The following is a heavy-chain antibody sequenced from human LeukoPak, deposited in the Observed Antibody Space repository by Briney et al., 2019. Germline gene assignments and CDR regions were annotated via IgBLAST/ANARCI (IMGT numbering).Heavy chain of an antibody. J-gene: IGHJ4*02. D-gene: IGHD3-16*01. Sequence: GGSLRLSCAASGFTFSSYSMNWVRQAPGKGLEWVSYLSSSSNAIYYADSVKGRFTISRDNAKNSLYLQMNSLRAEDTAVYYCARDRAAGAYPWYFDYWGQGTLVTVSS. V-gene: IGHV3-48*01. CDR3: ARDRAAGAYPWYFDY. CDR1: GFTFSSYS. CDR2: LSSSSNAI.